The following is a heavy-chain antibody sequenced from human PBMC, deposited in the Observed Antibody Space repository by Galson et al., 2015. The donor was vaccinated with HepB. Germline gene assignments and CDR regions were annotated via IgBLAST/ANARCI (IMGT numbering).Heavy chain of an antibody. CDR3: ARDYCSSSSCRELYGMDV. V-gene: IGHV1-18*01. Sequence: SVKVSCKASGYSFTKYGISWVRQAPGQGLEWMGWITGYNGNRNYAQNFQDRVTMTTDTSAGTAYMEPGSLTSDDTAVYYCARDYCSSSSCRELYGMDVWGQGTPVTVS. CDR2: ITGYNGNR. CDR1: GYSFTKYG. D-gene: IGHD2-2*01. J-gene: IGHJ6*02.